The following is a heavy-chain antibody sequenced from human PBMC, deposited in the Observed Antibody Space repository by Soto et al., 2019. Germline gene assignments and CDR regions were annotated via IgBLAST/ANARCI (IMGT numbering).Heavy chain of an antibody. Sequence: GGSLRLSCAASGFTFSNAWMHWVRQAPGKGLECLAVIAYDGSNAFYRDSVKGRFTISRDNSKNTLYLLMNSLRSEDTGVYYCARGDREDILVVVGARPGEYGIDIWGQGTTVTVSS. D-gene: IGHD2-15*01. CDR1: GFTFSNAW. CDR3: ARGDREDILVVVGARPGEYGIDI. V-gene: IGHV3-30*03. J-gene: IGHJ6*02. CDR2: IAYDGSNA.